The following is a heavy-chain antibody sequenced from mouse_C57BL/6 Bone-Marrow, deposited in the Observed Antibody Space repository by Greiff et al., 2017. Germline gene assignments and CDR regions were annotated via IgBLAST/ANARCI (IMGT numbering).Heavy chain of an antibody. CDR1: GFTFSDYY. CDR3: ARDSTGTNYFDY. CDR2: INYDGSST. Sequence: EVMLVESEGGLVQPGSSMKLSCTASGFTFSDYYMAWVRQVPEKGLEWVANINYDGSSTYSLDSLKSRFIISRDNAKNILYLQMSSLKSEDTATYYCARDSTGTNYFDYWGQGTTLTVSS. V-gene: IGHV5-16*01. J-gene: IGHJ2*01. D-gene: IGHD4-1*02.